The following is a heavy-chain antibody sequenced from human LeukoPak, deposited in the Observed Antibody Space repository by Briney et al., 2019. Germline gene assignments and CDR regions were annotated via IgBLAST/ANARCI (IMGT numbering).Heavy chain of an antibody. D-gene: IGHD6-19*01. Sequence: GGSLRLSCAASGFTFAEYTMHWVRQAPGKGLEWVSLISWNGARIHYGDSVKGRFTISRDNSKNSLYLQMNSLRTEDTALYYCVKDLVAASENVRGWYPMDYWGQGALVTVSS. V-gene: IGHV3-43*01. CDR3: VKDLVAASENVRGWYPMDY. CDR2: ISWNGARI. CDR1: GFTFAEYT. J-gene: IGHJ4*02.